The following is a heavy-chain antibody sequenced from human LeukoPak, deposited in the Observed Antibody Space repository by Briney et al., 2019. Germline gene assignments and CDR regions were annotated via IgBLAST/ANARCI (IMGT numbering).Heavy chain of an antibody. J-gene: IGHJ5*02. CDR1: GFTFSNYA. Sequence: PGGSLRLSCVASGFTFSNYAMSWVRQAPGKGLELVSGIWGTDDKTVYGDAVKGRFTTSRDNSKNTLYLRMNSLRADDTAVYYCAKTQGYYDAWGQGALVTVSS. V-gene: IGHV3-23*01. D-gene: IGHD2-15*01. CDR2: IWGTDDKT. CDR3: AKTQGYYDA.